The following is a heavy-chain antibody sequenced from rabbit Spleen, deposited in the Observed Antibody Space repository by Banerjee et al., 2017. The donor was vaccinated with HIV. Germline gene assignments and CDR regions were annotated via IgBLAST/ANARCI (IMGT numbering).Heavy chain of an antibody. V-gene: IGHV1S45*01. D-gene: IGHD8-1*01. Sequence: QEQLEESGGGLVKPEGTLTLTCTVSGFSFSSAYYLCWVRQAPGKGLEWIACMYAGSSGTTYYASWAKGRFTISKTSSTTVTLQVTSLTAADTATYFCARDTGSSFSSYGMDLWGPGTLVTVS. CDR3: ARDTGSSFSSYGMDL. J-gene: IGHJ6*01. CDR2: MYAGSSGTT. CDR1: GFSFSSAYY.